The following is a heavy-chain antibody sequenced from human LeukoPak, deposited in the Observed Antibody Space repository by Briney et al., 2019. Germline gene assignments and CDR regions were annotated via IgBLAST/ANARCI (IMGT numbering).Heavy chain of an antibody. CDR2: IDGGNGDT. CDR1: GYNFFKYA. CDR3: ARDQSRDIRVDFDY. V-gene: IGHV1-3*01. Sequence: ASVTVSCKTSGYNFFKYAIHWVRQAPGQRFEWMGWIDGGNGDTRFSQKFQDRVSFTRDTFATTVYMELTSLRSEDTAVYYCARDQSRDIRVDFDYWGQGTLVIVSS. J-gene: IGHJ4*02. D-gene: IGHD5-24*01.